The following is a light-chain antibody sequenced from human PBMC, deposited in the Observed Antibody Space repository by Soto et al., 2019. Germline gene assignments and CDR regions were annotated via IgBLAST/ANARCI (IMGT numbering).Light chain of an antibody. CDR3: QQYDSWPKT. CDR2: DAS. V-gene: IGKV3-15*01. CDR1: QSVSSN. Sequence: VMTELAASLAVYPGERVTLSCMTNQSVSSNLAWYQQKPGQAPRLLLYDASTRATAIPSRFSGGGSGTEFTLTISSLQSEDFAVYYSQQYDSWPKTFGPGTKVDIK. J-gene: IGKJ1*01.